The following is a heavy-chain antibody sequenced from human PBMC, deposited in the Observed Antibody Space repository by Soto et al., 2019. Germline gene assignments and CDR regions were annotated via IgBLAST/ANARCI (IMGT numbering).Heavy chain of an antibody. Sequence: ASVKVSCKASGYTFTSYGISWVRQAPGQGLEWMGWISAYNGNTNYAQKLQGRVTMTTDTSTSTAYMELRSLRSDDTAVYYCARFYYGSGSYYFAPGLGYYYYMDVWGKGTTVTVSS. CDR2: ISAYNGNT. J-gene: IGHJ6*03. CDR3: ARFYYGSGSYYFAPGLGYYYYMDV. D-gene: IGHD3-10*01. V-gene: IGHV1-18*01. CDR1: GYTFTSYG.